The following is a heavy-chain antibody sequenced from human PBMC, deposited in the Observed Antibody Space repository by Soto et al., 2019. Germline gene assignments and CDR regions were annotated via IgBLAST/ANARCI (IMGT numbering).Heavy chain of an antibody. CDR1: GGSVISGNYY. Sequence: QVQLQESGPGLVNPSETLSLTCTVSGGSVISGNYYWSWIRQPPGKGLEWIGHIYYSGTTNYNPSLKSRVTMSIDTSKNQFSLKLNSMTAADTAVFYCARRVFGVVRHSFDMWGQGTMVTVSS. D-gene: IGHD3-3*01. CDR3: ARRVFGVVRHSFDM. J-gene: IGHJ3*02. V-gene: IGHV4-61*01. CDR2: IYYSGTT.